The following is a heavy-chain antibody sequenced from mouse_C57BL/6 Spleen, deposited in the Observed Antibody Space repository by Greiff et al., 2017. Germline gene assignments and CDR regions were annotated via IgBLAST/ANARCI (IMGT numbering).Heavy chain of an antibody. J-gene: IGHJ3*01. CDR2: ISYSGST. CDR1: GYSITSGYD. D-gene: IGHD3-2*02. CDR3: ARGSSGYVWFAY. Sequence: EVQLQQSGPGMVKPSQSLSLTCTVTGYSITSGYDWHWIRHFPGNKLEWMGYISYSGSTNYNPSLKSRISITHDTSTNHFFLKLNSVTTEDTATYYCARGSSGYVWFAYWGQGTLVTVSA. V-gene: IGHV3-1*01.